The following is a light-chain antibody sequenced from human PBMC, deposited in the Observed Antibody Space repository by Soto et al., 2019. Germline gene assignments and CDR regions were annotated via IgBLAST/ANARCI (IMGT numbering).Light chain of an antibody. CDR3: SSYASSSSYV. CDR2: EAT. J-gene: IGLJ1*01. CDR1: SXDVGGYNH. V-gene: IGLV2-14*01. Sequence: QSVLTQPASVSGSPGQSITISCTGTSXDVGGYNHVSWYQIHPGKAPKLIIYEATSRPSGVSYRFSGSKSGNSASLTISGLQAEDEADYYCSSYASSSSYVFGGGTKVTVL.